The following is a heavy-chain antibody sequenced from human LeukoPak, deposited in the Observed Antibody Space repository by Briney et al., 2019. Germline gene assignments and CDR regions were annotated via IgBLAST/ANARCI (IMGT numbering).Heavy chain of an antibody. V-gene: IGHV3-21*01. Sequence: PGGSLRLSCAASGFTFSSYAMSWVRQAPGKGLEWVSSISSSSSYIYYADSVKGRFTISRDNAKNSLYLQMNSLRAEDTAVYYCARDVGYCSGGSCSYYGMDVWGQGTTVTVSS. CDR3: ARDVGYCSGGSCSYYGMDV. CDR2: ISSSSSYI. D-gene: IGHD2-15*01. CDR1: GFTFSSYA. J-gene: IGHJ6*02.